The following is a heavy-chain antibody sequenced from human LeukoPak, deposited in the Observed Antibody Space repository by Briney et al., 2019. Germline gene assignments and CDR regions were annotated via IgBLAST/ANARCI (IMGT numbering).Heavy chain of an antibody. CDR2: INHSGST. D-gene: IGHD6-13*01. CDR3: ARGPKGTIAAAGTIQNYFDY. V-gene: IGHV4-34*01. J-gene: IGHJ4*02. CDR1: GXSFSGYY. Sequence: PSETLSLTCAVYGXSFSGYYWSWIRQPPGKGLESIGEINHSGSTNYNPSLKSRVTISVDTSKNQFTLKLSSVTAADTAVYYCARGPKGTIAAAGTIQNYFDYWGQGTLVTVSS.